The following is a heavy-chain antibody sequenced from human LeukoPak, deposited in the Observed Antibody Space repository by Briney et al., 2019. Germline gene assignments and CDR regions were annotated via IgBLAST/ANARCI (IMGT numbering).Heavy chain of an antibody. CDR3: ARDLIT. V-gene: IGHV4-34*01. Sequence: SETLSLTCAVYGGSFSGKYWTWIRQPPHKGLEWIGEITHSGSTYYNPSLKSRVTISVDTSRNQFSLKLNSVTAADTAVYYCARDLITWGQGTLVTVSS. D-gene: IGHD3-16*01. J-gene: IGHJ4*02. CDR1: GGSFSGKY. CDR2: ITHSGST.